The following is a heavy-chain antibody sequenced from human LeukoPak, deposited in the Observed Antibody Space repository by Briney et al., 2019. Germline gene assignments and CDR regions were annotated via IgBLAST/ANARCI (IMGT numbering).Heavy chain of an antibody. J-gene: IGHJ5*02. CDR3: ATGRYGYSSSCWFDP. D-gene: IGHD6-13*01. Sequence: GASVKVSCKVSGYTLTELSMHWVRQAPGKGLEWMGGFDPEDGETIYAQKFQGRATMTEDTSTDTAYMELSSLRSEDTAVYYCATGRYGYSSSCWFDPWGQGTLVTVSS. CDR2: FDPEDGET. CDR1: GYTLTELS. V-gene: IGHV1-24*01.